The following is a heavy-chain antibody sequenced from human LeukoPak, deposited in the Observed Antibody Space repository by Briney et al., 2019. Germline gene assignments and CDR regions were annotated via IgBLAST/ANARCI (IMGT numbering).Heavy chain of an antibody. CDR1: GGSISSSSYY. CDR2: IYYSGTT. Sequence: SETLSLTCTVSGGSISSSSYYWGWIRQPPGKGLEWIGSIYYSGTTYFNPSLKSRVTISVDTSDNQFSLKLTSVTAADTAVYYCARFDSTGYYCPYWGQGTLVTVSS. CDR3: ARFDSTGYYCPY. D-gene: IGHD3-22*01. V-gene: IGHV4-39*07. J-gene: IGHJ4*02.